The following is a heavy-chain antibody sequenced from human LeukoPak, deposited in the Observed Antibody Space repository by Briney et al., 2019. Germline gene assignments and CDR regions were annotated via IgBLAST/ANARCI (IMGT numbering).Heavy chain of an antibody. CDR2: IYYSGST. CDR1: GGSISSYY. J-gene: IGHJ4*02. CDR3: ATDPSGNPYYFDY. V-gene: IGHV4-59*01. D-gene: IGHD3-10*01. Sequence: KASETLSLTCTVSGGSISSYYWSWIRQPPGKGLEWIGYIYYSGSTNYNPSLKSRVTISVDTSKNQFSLKLSSVTAADTAVYYCATDPSGNPYYFDYWGQGTLVTVSS.